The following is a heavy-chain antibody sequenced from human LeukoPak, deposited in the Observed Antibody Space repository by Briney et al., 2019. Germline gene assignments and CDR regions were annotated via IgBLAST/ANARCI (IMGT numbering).Heavy chain of an antibody. CDR3: ARDREYCSSTSCQGGMDV. D-gene: IGHD2-2*01. CDR2: INPNSGGT. CDR1: GYTFTGYY. V-gene: IGHV1-2*04. J-gene: IGHJ6*02. Sequence: ASVTVSCKASGYTFTGYYMHWVRQAPGQGLEWMGWINPNSGGTNYAQKFQGWVTMTRDTSISTAYMELSRLRSDDTAVYYCARDREYCSSTSCQGGMDVWGQGTTVTVSS.